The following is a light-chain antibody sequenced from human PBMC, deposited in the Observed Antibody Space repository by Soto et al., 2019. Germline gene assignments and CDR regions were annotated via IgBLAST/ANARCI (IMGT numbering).Light chain of an antibody. V-gene: IGKV1-39*01. CDR2: LAS. CDR3: QQSYSSPIT. Sequence: DIQMTQSPSSLSASVGDRVTITCRASQSISNYLNWYQQKPGTAPKNLIYLASSLQSGVPSRFSGSGSGTDFTLTISSLQHEDFETYYCQQSYSSPITLGPGTKVDIK. J-gene: IGKJ3*01. CDR1: QSISNY.